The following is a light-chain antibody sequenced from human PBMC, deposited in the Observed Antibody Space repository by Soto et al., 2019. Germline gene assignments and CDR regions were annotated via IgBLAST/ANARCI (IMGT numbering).Light chain of an antibody. J-gene: IGLJ2*01. CDR2: EVT. Sequence: QAVVTQPASVSGSPGQSITISCTGTSSDVGGHNFVSWYQQHPGKAPKLMIYEVTNRLSGLSNRFSGSKSGNTASLTISGLQAEDEADYYCSSYTSSSTLVVFGGGTKVTVL. CDR1: SSDVGGHNF. CDR3: SSYTSSSTLVV. V-gene: IGLV2-14*01.